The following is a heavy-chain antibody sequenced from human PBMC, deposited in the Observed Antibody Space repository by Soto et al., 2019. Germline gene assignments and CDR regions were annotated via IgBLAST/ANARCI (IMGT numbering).Heavy chain of an antibody. CDR2: ISSSSSYI. D-gene: IGHD3-22*01. Sequence: EVQLVESGGGLVKPGGSLRLSCAASGFTFSSYSMNWVRQAPGKGLEWVSSISSSSSYIYYADSVKGRFTISRDNAKNSLYLQMNSLRAEDTAGYYCARDYSSGYAHDYWGQGTLVTVSS. CDR3: ARDYSSGYAHDY. J-gene: IGHJ4*02. CDR1: GFTFSSYS. V-gene: IGHV3-21*01.